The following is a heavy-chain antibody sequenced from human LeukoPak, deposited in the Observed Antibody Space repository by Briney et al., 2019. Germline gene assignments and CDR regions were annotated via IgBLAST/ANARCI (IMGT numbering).Heavy chain of an antibody. J-gene: IGHJ4*02. CDR2: ISGSGGST. CDR3: AKAPPVYSSTWFRCYFDY. CDR1: GFTFSSHV. Sequence: GASLRLSCAASGFTFSSHVMTWVRQAPGKGLEWVSVISGSGGSTYYAASVKGRFTISRDNDKNTLYLQMSSLRAEDTALYHRAKAPPVYSSTWFRCYFDYWGQGTLVTVSS. D-gene: IGHD6-13*01. V-gene: IGHV3-23*01.